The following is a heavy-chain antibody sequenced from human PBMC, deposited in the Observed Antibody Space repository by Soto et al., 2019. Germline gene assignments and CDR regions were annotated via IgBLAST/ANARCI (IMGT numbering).Heavy chain of an antibody. J-gene: IGHJ4*02. CDR2: ISYDGSNK. D-gene: IGHD3-3*01. V-gene: IGHV3-30*18. CDR3: AKDLERSYDFWSGFNGCFDY. CDR1: GFTFSSYG. Sequence: GGSLRLSCAASGFTFSSYGMHWVRQAPGKGLEWVAVISYDGSNKYYADSVKGRLTISIDNSKNTLYRQMNSLRAEDTAVYYCAKDLERSYDFWSGFNGCFDYWGQGTLVTVSS.